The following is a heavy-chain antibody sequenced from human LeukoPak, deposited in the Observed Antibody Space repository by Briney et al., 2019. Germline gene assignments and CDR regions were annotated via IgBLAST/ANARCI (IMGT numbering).Heavy chain of an antibody. Sequence: GSSVKVSCKASGGTFSSYAISWVRQAPGQGLEWMGGIIPIFGTTNYAQKFQDRVTITADKSTSTAYMELSSLRSEDTAVYYCARGDENYYGSGSQDYWGQGTLVTVSS. CDR3: ARGDENYYGSGSQDY. CDR1: GGTFSSYA. D-gene: IGHD3-10*01. CDR2: IIPIFGTT. V-gene: IGHV1-69*06. J-gene: IGHJ4*02.